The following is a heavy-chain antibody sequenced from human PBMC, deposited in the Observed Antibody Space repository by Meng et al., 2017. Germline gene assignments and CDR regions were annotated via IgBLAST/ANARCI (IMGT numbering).Heavy chain of an antibody. J-gene: IGHJ4*02. CDR3: ARGSYSFDS. D-gene: IGHD1-26*01. V-gene: IGHV6-1*01. Sequence: KLWQSGPGLLKTWQTLSLICAISGDSVSSNSAAWNWIRQSPSRGLEWLGRAYYRSKWYHDYAESVKSRISIDPDTSKNQFSLQLRSVTPEDSAVYYCARGSYSFDSWGQRTLVTVSS. CDR2: AYYRSKWYH. CDR1: GDSVSSNSAA.